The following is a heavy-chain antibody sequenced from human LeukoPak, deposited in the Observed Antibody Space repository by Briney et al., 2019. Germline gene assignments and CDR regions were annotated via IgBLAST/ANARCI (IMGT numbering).Heavy chain of an antibody. D-gene: IGHD2-15*01. CDR2: ISGSGGST. CDR3: AKEGALVAATRPYYFDY. CDR1: GFTFSSYA. J-gene: IGHJ4*02. V-gene: IGHV3-23*01. Sequence: QAGGSLRLSCAASGFTFSSYAMSWVRQAPGKGLEWVSAISGSGGSTYYADSVKGRFTISRDNSKNTLYLQMNSLRAEDTAVYYCAKEGALVAATRPYYFDYWGQGTPVTVSS.